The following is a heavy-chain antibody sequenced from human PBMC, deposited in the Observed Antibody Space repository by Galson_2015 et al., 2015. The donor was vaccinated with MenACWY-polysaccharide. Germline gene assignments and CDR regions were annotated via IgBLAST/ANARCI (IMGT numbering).Heavy chain of an antibody. J-gene: IGHJ4*02. V-gene: IGHV4-59*12. Sequence: SETLSLTCTVSGGSISSYYWSWIRQPPGKGLEWIGYIYYSGSTNYNPSLKSRVTISVDTSKNQFSLKLSSVTAADTAVYYCARGMTTVTPVPFDYWGQGTLVTVSS. CDR2: IYYSGST. D-gene: IGHD4-17*01. CDR3: ARGMTTVTPVPFDY. CDR1: GGSISSYY.